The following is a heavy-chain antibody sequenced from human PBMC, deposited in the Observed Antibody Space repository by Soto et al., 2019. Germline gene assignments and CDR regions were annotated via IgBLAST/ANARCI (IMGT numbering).Heavy chain of an antibody. CDR3: AKDGSSCWYGYFDY. V-gene: IGHV3-30*18. CDR2: ISYDGSNK. D-gene: IGHD6-19*01. Sequence: QVQLVESGGGVVQPGRSLRLYCAASGFTFSSYGMHWVRQAPGKGLEWVAVISYDGSNKYYADSVKGRFTISRDNSKNTQYLQMNSLRAEDTDVYYCAKDGSSCWYGYFDYWGQGTLVTVSS. J-gene: IGHJ4*02. CDR1: GFTFSSYG.